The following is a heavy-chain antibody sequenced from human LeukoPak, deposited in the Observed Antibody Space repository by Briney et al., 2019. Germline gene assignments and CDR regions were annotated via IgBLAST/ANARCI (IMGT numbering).Heavy chain of an antibody. CDR3: ARHYDYVWGSYRFDY. V-gene: IGHV4-59*01. CDR1: GGSISSYY. CDR2: IYYSGST. Sequence: SETLSLTCTVSGGSISSYYWSWIRQPPAKGLEWIGYIYYSGSTNYNPSLKSRVTISVDTSKNQFSLKLSSVTAADTAMYYCARHYDYVWGSYRFDYWGQGTLVTVSS. J-gene: IGHJ4*02. D-gene: IGHD3-16*02.